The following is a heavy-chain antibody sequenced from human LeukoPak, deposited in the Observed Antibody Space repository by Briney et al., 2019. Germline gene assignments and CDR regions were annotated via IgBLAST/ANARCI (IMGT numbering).Heavy chain of an antibody. Sequence: GGSLRLSCAVSGLTFNNYAMSWVRQAPGKGLEWVSGISGRGASKYYADSVKGRFTISRDNSNNTLYLQMNSLRAEDTAVYYCARDPGLLRKYPDYWGQGALVTVSS. CDR1: GLTFNNYA. CDR3: ARDPGLLRKYPDY. D-gene: IGHD2-15*01. V-gene: IGHV3-23*01. CDR2: ISGRGASK. J-gene: IGHJ4*02.